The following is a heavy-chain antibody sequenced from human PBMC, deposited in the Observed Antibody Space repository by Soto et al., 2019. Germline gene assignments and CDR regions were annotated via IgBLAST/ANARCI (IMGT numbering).Heavy chain of an antibody. CDR2: IYSGVKT. D-gene: IGHD6-6*01. J-gene: IGHJ4*02. CDR3: ARGSYSSSSADS. CDR1: GFTFSSYW. V-gene: IGHV3-53*01. Sequence: WWSLRLSCAASGFTFSSYWMSWVRQAPGKGLEWVSIIYSGVKTYYADSVRGRFTISRDNSKNTLYLQMNSLRAANTAVYYCARGSYSSSSADSWRQGSL.